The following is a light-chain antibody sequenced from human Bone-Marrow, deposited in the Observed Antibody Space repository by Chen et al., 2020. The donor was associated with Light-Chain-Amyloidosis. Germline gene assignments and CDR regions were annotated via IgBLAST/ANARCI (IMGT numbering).Light chain of an antibody. CDR3: QQSYTKTRT. J-gene: IGKJ2*02. CDR1: QSITTY. CDR2: LSS. V-gene: IGKV1-39*01. Sequence: DIQMTQSPSSLSASVGDRVSITCRASQSITTYLNWYQQKPGKAPNLLIYLSSSLQSGVPARFSGSGSGTEFTLTITSLQPEDFATYYCQQSYTKTRTFGQRTKLEIK.